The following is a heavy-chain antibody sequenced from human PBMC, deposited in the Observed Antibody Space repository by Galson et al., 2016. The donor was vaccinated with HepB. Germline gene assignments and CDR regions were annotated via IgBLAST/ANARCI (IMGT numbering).Heavy chain of an antibody. CDR2: ISSSSHHT. D-gene: IGHD3-10*01. Sequence: SLRLSCAASGFTFSDYYVSWIRQAPGKGLEWLSYISSSSHHTDYADSAKGRFTISRDNAKNSLHLQMNNLRVEDTAVYYCARAVPDIYASGSYPDHWGQGTLVTVSS. CDR1: GFTFSDYY. CDR3: ARAVPDIYASGSYPDH. V-gene: IGHV3-11*05. J-gene: IGHJ4*02.